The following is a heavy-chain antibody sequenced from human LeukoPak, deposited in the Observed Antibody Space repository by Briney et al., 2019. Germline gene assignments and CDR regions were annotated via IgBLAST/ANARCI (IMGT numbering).Heavy chain of an antibody. CDR1: GITFSSYG. Sequence: GSLRISCSGSGITFSSYGMQLVRQAPGKGLEWVAFIRYDGSNKYYADSVKGRFTISRDNSKNTLYLQMNSLRAEDTAVYYCAKEWSYWGQGTLVTVSS. D-gene: IGHD2-15*01. J-gene: IGHJ4*02. CDR2: IRYDGSNK. V-gene: IGHV3-30*02. CDR3: AKEWSY.